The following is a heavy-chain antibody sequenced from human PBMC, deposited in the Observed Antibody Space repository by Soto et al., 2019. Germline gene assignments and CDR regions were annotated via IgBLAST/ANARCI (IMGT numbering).Heavy chain of an antibody. D-gene: IGHD2-8*01. CDR2: ISSRGNFI. V-gene: IGHV3-21*01. CDR1: GFIFGNYS. CDR3: VRVQKLYGNSVYYYGMDV. J-gene: IGHJ6*02. Sequence: GGSLRLSCEASGFIFGNYSMKWVRQAPGKGLDWVSTISSRGNFIYYADSVRGRVTISRDNTQNSLHLQMNSLRVEDTAIYYCVRVQKLYGNSVYYYGMDVWGQGTTVTVSS.